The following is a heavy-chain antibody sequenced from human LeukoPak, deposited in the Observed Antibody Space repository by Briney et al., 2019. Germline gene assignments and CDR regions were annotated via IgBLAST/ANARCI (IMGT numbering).Heavy chain of an antibody. J-gene: IGHJ4*02. Sequence: ASVKVSCKASGYTFTGYYMHWVRQAPGQGLEWMGRINPNSGGTNYAQKFQGRVTMTRDTSISTAYMELSSLRADDTAVYYCAKVESGGYSFGNFDYWGQGTLVTVSS. V-gene: IGHV1-2*06. CDR3: AKVESGGYSFGNFDY. D-gene: IGHD5-12*01. CDR2: INPNSGGT. CDR1: GYTFTGYY.